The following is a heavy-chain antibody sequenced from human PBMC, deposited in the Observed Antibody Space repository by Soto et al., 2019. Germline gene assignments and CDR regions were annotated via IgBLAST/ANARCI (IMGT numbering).Heavy chain of an antibody. CDR1: GYTFTSYG. Sequence: QVQLVQSGAEVTKPGASVKVSCKASGYTFTSYGISWVRPAPGQVLEWMGWISAYNGNTNYAQKLQGRVTTTTDTSTSTAYMELRSLRSDDTAVYYCASFRIAAADPYGMDVWGQGTTVTVSS. V-gene: IGHV1-18*01. CDR3: ASFRIAAADPYGMDV. D-gene: IGHD6-13*01. J-gene: IGHJ6*02. CDR2: ISAYNGNT.